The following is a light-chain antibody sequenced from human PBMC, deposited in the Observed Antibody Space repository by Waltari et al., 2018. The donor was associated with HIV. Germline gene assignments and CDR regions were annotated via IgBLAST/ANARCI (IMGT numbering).Light chain of an antibody. J-gene: IGKJ1*01. Sequence: DIELTQSPGTLSLSPGERDTLSCRASQALSDGYIAWYRQSPGQAPRLLIFAVSNRATGVPDRISGSGSGTDFTLTISRLEPEDFVIYYCQHYRAVPPGTFGPGTKVEIK. CDR1: QALSDGY. CDR3: QHYRAVPPGT. V-gene: IGKV3-20*01. CDR2: AVS.